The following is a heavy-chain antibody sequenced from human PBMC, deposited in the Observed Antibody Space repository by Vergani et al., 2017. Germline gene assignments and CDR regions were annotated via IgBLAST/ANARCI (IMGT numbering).Heavy chain of an antibody. CDR2: ISWNSGSI. Sequence: EVQLVESGGGLVQPGRSLRLSCAASGFTFDDYAMHWVRQAPGKGLEWVSGISWNSGSIGYADSVKGRFTISRDNAKNSLYLQMNSLRAEDTALYYCAKDGKKWELLENWGQGTLVTGSS. D-gene: IGHD1-26*01. CDR3: AKDGKKWELLEN. CDR1: GFTFDDYA. V-gene: IGHV3-9*01. J-gene: IGHJ4*02.